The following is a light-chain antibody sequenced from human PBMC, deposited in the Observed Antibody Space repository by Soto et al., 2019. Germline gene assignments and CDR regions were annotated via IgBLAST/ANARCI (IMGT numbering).Light chain of an antibody. V-gene: IGLV2-14*03. CDR3: SSYATSTTVL. Sequence: QSALTQPASVSGSPGQSITISCTGTSSDVGGYNYVSWYQQHPGRAPQLMIYDVSNRPSGVSNRFSGSRSGNTASLTISGLQAEDEADYYCSSYATSTTVLFGGGTKLTVV. J-gene: IGLJ2*01. CDR1: SSDVGGYNY. CDR2: DVS.